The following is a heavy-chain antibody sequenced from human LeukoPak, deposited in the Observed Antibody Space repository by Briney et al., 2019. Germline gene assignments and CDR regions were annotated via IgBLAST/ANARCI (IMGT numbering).Heavy chain of an antibody. J-gene: IGHJ5*02. Sequence: SETLSLTCGVSGYSIGSGYQWAWIRQSPGKGLEWIGSIYHSGSAHYNPSLKSRVTISVETSKNQFSLNMYSVTAADTAVYYCARDPRRLTPDCTSTSCYENYFDPWGQGTLVTVSS. CDR3: ARDPRRLTPDCTSTSCYENYFDP. CDR1: GYSIGSGYQ. D-gene: IGHD2-2*01. V-gene: IGHV4-38-2*02. CDR2: IYHSGSA.